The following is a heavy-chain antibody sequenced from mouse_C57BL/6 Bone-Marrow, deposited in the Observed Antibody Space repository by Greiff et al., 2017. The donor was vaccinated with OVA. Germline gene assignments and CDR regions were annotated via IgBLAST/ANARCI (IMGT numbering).Heavy chain of an antibody. D-gene: IGHD1-1*01. J-gene: IGHJ2*01. Sequence: QVQLQQSGPGLVAPSQSLSITCTVSGFSLTSYAISWVRQPPGKGLEWLGVIWTGGGTNYNSALNSRLIISKDNTKKQVFLKMNSLQTDDTARYYCARNNSDYYPYYCDYWGQGTTLTVSS. CDR2: IWTGGGT. CDR3: ARNNSDYYPYYCDY. CDR1: GFSLTSYA. V-gene: IGHV2-9-1*01.